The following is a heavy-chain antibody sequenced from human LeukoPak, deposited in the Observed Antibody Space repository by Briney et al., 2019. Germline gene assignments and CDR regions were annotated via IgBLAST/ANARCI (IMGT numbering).Heavy chain of an antibody. V-gene: IGHV1-18*01. CDR1: GYIFTSYG. D-gene: IGHD2-2*01. J-gene: IGHJ4*02. Sequence: ASVKVSCKASGYIFTSYGISWVRQGPGQGLEWVGWISAYNGNTKFAPNLQDRITMTTDTSTATAYMELRSLRLNDTAVYFCARARPGAYCGATSCFSDYWGQGTLVTVSS. CDR2: ISAYNGNT. CDR3: ARARPGAYCGATSCFSDY.